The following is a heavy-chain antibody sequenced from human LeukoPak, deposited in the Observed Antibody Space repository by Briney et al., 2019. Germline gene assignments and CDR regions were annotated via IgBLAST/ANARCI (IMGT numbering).Heavy chain of an antibody. CDR3: ARVVGSITMIVVNRGGFYFDY. D-gene: IGHD3-22*01. CDR1: GGSISSYY. Sequence: SETLSLTCTVSGGSISSYYWSWIRQPAGKGLEWIGRIYTSGSTNYNPSLKSRVTMSVDTSKNQFSLKLSSVTAADTAVYYCARVVGSITMIVVNRGGFYFDYWGQGTLVTVSS. V-gene: IGHV4-4*07. CDR2: IYTSGST. J-gene: IGHJ4*02.